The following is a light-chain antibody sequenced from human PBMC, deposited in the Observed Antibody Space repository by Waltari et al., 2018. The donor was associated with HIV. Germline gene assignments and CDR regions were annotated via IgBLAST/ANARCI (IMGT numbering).Light chain of an antibody. CDR2: XXX. CDR1: TXXXX. CDR3: LLYYGGAXRYV. V-gene: IGLV7-43*01. J-gene: IGLJ1*01. Sequence: TXXXXXNWFQQKPGQPPRGLIYXXXXXTSWTPAXFXXXXXXXXXALTLSXVQPEDEAEYYCLLYYGGAXRYVFGTGTKVTVL.